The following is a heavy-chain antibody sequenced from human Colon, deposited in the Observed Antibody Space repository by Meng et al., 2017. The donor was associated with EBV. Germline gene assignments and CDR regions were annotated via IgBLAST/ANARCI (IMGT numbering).Heavy chain of an antibody. CDR1: GYSLRSYA. CDR2: INPSTAHP. J-gene: IGHJ4*02. CDR3: VRDVPDGDISLFDS. Sequence: QVQLVESGSGLKKPGASVKVSCKASGYSLRSYAVNWLRQAPGRGLEWMGWINPSTAHPTYDQDFTGRFVFSLDISVNTAYLQINSLKAEDTAIYYCVRDVPDGDISLFDSWGQGTLVTVSS. D-gene: IGHD2-21*02. V-gene: IGHV7-4-1*02.